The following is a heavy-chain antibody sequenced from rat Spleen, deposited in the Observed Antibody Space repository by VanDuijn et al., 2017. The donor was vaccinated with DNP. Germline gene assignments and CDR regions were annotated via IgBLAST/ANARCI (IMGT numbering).Heavy chain of an antibody. CDR1: GLTFSDYA. V-gene: IGHV5-7*01. J-gene: IGHJ3*01. D-gene: IGHD1-1*01. Sequence: EVQLVESGGGLVQPGRSLKLSCAASGLTFSDYAMAWVRQSPTKGLEWVATISYDGSSTYYRDSVKGRFTISRDNAKSTLYLQMDSLRSEDTATYYCTRQDPLLLTLFTYWGQGTLVTVSS. CDR3: TRQDPLLLTLFTY. CDR2: ISYDGSST.